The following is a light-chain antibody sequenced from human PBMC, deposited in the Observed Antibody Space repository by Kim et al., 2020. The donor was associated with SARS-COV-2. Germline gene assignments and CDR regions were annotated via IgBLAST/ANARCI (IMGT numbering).Light chain of an antibody. V-gene: IGLV3-21*04. CDR3: QVWDSSSDQYV. J-gene: IGLJ1*01. Sequence: PGKTARITWGGNNIGSKSVHWYQQKPGQAPVLVIYYDSDRPSGIPERFSGSNSGNTATLTISRVEAGDEADYYCQVWDSSSDQYVFGTGTKVTVL. CDR1: NIGSKS. CDR2: YDS.